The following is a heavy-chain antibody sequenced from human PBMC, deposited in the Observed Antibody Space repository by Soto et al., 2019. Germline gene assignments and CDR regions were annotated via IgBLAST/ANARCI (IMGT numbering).Heavy chain of an antibody. V-gene: IGHV4-30-4*01. CDR2: ISYSGST. D-gene: IGHD1-20*01. CDR1: GGSISSSYYF. J-gene: IGHJ6*02. CDR3: ARDRAKWKDYYSYGMDV. Sequence: QVQLQESGPGLVKPSQTLSLTCTVSGGSISSSYYFWTWIPPPPGKGLDWIGYISYSGSTYYTLSLKRRLTMPVDTSKNQFSLKLSSVTAAATAVYYCARDRAKWKDYYSYGMDVWGQGTTVTVSS.